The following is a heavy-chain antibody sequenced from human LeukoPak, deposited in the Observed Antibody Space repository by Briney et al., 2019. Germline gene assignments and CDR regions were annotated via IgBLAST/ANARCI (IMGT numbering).Heavy chain of an antibody. CDR2: INPNSGGT. CDR1: GYTFTGYY. CDR3: ARGSGGYNWGDWFDP. D-gene: IGHD5-24*01. V-gene: IGHV1-2*04. Sequence: ASVKVSCKASGYTFTGYYMHWVRQAPGQGLEWMGWINPNSGGTNYAQKFQGWVTMTRDTSISTAYMELSRLGSDDTAVYYCARGSGGYNWGDWFDPWGQGTLVTVSP. J-gene: IGHJ5*02.